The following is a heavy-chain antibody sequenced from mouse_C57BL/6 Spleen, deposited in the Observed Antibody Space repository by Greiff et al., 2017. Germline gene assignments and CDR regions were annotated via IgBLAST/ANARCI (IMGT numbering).Heavy chain of an antibody. CDR2: ISYDGSN. Sequence: DVKLQESGPGLVKPSQSLSLTCSVTGYSITSGYYWNWIRQFPGNKLEWMGYISYDGSNNYNPSLKNRISITRDTSKNQFFLKLNSVTTEDTATYYCARRHGSSNFDYWGQGTTLTVSS. D-gene: IGHD1-1*01. CDR3: ARRHGSSNFDY. CDR1: GYSITSGYY. V-gene: IGHV3-6*01. J-gene: IGHJ2*01.